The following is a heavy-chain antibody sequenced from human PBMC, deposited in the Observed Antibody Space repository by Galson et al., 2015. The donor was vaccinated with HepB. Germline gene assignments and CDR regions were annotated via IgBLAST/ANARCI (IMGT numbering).Heavy chain of an antibody. V-gene: IGHV3-53*01. CDR3: ARGPRFEYDYLTGLLNRYGMDV. D-gene: IGHD3-9*01. Sequence: SLRLSCAASGFSVSDNYMSWVRQAPGKGLEWVSVIYDDGRTFYADSVKGRFTISRDNSKNTLYLQMNSLKAEDTAVYYCARGPRFEYDYLTGLLNRYGMDVWGQGTTVTVSS. CDR1: GFSVSDNY. CDR2: IYDDGRT. J-gene: IGHJ6*02.